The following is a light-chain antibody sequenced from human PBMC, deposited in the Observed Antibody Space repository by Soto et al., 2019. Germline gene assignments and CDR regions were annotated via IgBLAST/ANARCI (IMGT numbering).Light chain of an antibody. V-gene: IGKV1-8*01. J-gene: IGKJ1*01. CDR3: QQYYSYPLT. Sequence: AIRMTQSPSSLSASTGDRVTITCRASQGIGSYLAWYQQKPGKAPKLLIYAASTLQSGVPSRFSGSRSGTDFTLTLSCLQSEDSATYYCQQYYSYPLTFGQGTKVEIK. CDR1: QGIGSY. CDR2: AAS.